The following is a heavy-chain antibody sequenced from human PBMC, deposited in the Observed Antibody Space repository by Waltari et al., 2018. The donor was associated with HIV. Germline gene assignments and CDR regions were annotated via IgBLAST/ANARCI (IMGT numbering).Heavy chain of an antibody. CDR2: ISYDGSNK. D-gene: IGHD3-10*01. V-gene: IGHV3-30*03. Sequence: QVQLVESGGGVVQPGRSLRLSCAASGFTFSSYGMHWVRQAPGKGLEWVAVISYDGSNKYYADSVKGRFTISRDNSKNTLYLQMNSLRAEDTAVYYCARSWYYYYYGMDVWGQGTTVTVSS. CDR3: ARSWYYYYYGMDV. J-gene: IGHJ6*02. CDR1: GFTFSSYG.